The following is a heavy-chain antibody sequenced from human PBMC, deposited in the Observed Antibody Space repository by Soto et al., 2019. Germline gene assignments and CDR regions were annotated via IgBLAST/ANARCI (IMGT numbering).Heavy chain of an antibody. D-gene: IGHD6-19*01. CDR3: ARPSSGWEVRYFDY. Sequence: QVQLQQWGAGLLKPSETLSLTCAVYGGSFSGYYWSWIRQPPGTGLEWIGEINNSGSTNYNPSLKSRVTISVDTSKNQFSLKLSSVTAADTAVYYCARPSSGWEVRYFDYWGQGTLVTVSS. J-gene: IGHJ4*02. CDR1: GGSFSGYY. V-gene: IGHV4-34*01. CDR2: INNSGST.